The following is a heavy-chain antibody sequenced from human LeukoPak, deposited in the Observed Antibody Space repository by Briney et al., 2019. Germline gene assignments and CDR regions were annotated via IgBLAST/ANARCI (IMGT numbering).Heavy chain of an antibody. CDR3: ARDTTPDGYYYYYMDV. D-gene: IGHD1-1*01. CDR2: IYTSGST. CDR1: GGSISSYY. J-gene: IGHJ6*03. Sequence: SETLSLTCTVSGGSISSYYWSWIRQPAGQGLEWIGRIYTSGSTNYNPSLKSRVTISVDKSKNQFSLKLSSVTAADTAVYYCARDTTPDGYYYYYMDVWGKGTTVTVSS. V-gene: IGHV4-4*07.